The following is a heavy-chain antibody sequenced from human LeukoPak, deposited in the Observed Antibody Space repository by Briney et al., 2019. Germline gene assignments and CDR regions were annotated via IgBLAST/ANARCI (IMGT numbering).Heavy chain of an antibody. J-gene: IGHJ6*02. CDR2: IRYDGSNK. CDR1: GFTFSSYG. Sequence: GGSLRLSCAASGFTFSSYGMHWVRQAPGKGLEWVAFIRYDGSNKYYADSVKGRFTISRDNSKNTLYLQMNSLRAEDTAVYYCAKDSFYSGSGSYRNYYGLDVWGQGTTVTVSS. V-gene: IGHV3-30*02. D-gene: IGHD3-10*01. CDR3: AKDSFYSGSGSYRNYYGLDV.